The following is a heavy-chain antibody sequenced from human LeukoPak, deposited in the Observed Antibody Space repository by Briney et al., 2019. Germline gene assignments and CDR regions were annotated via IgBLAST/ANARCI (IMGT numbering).Heavy chain of an antibody. CDR2: ISSSSSIK. D-gene: IGHD1-26*01. Sequence: GGSLRLSCAVSGFSLYSYTMNCARQAPGQGLEWVSYISSSSSIKYYADSVKGRFTISRDNAKNSLYLQMNSLRVEDTAVYYCARDIRYSGFGPDYWGQGTLVTVSS. CDR1: GFSLYSYT. V-gene: IGHV3-48*04. CDR3: ARDIRYSGFGPDY. J-gene: IGHJ4*02.